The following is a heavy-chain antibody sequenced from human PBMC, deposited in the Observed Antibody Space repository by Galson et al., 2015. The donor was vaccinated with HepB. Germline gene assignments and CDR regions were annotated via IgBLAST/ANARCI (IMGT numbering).Heavy chain of an antibody. CDR2: ISSSSSYI. CDR3: AREDERYDFWSGPSYYYYGMDV. D-gene: IGHD3-3*01. CDR1: GFTFSSYS. J-gene: IGHJ6*02. Sequence: SLRLSCAASGFTFSSYSMNWVRQAPGKGLEWVSSISSSSSYIYYADSVKGRFTISRDNAKNSLYLQMNSLRAEDTAVYYCAREDERYDFWSGPSYYYYGMDVWGQGTTVTVSS. V-gene: IGHV3-21*01.